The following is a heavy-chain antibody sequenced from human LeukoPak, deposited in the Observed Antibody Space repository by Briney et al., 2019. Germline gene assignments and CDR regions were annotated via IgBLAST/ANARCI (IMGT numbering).Heavy chain of an antibody. V-gene: IGHV3-21*01. D-gene: IGHD6-19*01. CDR2: ISSSSSYI. CDR1: GFTFSSYA. J-gene: IGHJ4*02. Sequence: GGSLRLSCAASGFTFSSYAMNWVRQAPGKGLEWVSSISSSSSYIYHADSVKGRFTISRDNAKSSLYLQMNSLRAEDTAFYYCARSSSWHIDYWGQGILVTVSS. CDR3: ARSSSWHIDY.